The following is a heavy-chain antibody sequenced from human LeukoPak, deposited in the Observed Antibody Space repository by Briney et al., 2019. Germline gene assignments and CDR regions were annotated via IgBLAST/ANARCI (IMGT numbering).Heavy chain of an antibody. Sequence: SVKVSCKASGYTFTSYYIHWVRQAPGQGLEWMGGIIPIFGTANYAQKFQGRVTITADESTSTAYMELSSLRSEDTAVYYCASLDQGGYYDSSGYYYARYWGQGTLVTVSS. V-gene: IGHV1-69*13. CDR1: GYTFTSYY. J-gene: IGHJ4*02. CDR2: IIPIFGTA. CDR3: ASLDQGGYYDSSGYYYARY. D-gene: IGHD3-22*01.